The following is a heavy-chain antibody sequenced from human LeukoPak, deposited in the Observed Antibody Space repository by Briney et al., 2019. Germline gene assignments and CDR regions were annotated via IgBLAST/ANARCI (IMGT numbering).Heavy chain of an antibody. Sequence: GGFLRLSCAASGFTFSNYAMSWVRQAPGKGLEWVSGISGSGGTTYYADSVKGRFTISRDNSKNTLYLQMNSLRAEDTAVYYCAKATVLRFLEWLLPPDYWGQGTLVTVSS. CDR1: GFTFSNYA. CDR3: AKATVLRFLEWLLPPDY. D-gene: IGHD3-3*01. V-gene: IGHV3-23*01. J-gene: IGHJ4*02. CDR2: ISGSGGTT.